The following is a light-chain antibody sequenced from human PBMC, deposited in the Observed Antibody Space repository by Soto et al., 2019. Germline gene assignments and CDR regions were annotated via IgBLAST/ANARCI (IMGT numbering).Light chain of an antibody. J-gene: IGKJ4*01. Sequence: DIQMTQSPSFLSASVGDRVTITCQASQDISNYLNWYQQKPGKAPKLLIYDASNLETGDSSRFSGSGSGKDFTFTISRLQPEDIATYYCQQYNNLALSFGGGTKVEIK. CDR3: QQYNNLALS. CDR2: DAS. CDR1: QDISNY. V-gene: IGKV1-33*01.